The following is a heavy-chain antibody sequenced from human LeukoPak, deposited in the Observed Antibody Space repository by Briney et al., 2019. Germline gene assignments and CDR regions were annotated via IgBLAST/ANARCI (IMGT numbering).Heavy chain of an antibody. Sequence: SVKVSCKGYGYTFINHDIDWVRQAPGQGLEWMGRIIPILGIADYAQKFQGRVTITADKSTSTAYMELSSLRSEDTAVYYCARDRLTQQLVYFDYWGQGTLVTVSS. J-gene: IGHJ4*02. CDR2: IIPILGIA. CDR3: ARDRLTQQLVYFDY. V-gene: IGHV1-69*04. CDR1: GYTFINHD. D-gene: IGHD6-13*01.